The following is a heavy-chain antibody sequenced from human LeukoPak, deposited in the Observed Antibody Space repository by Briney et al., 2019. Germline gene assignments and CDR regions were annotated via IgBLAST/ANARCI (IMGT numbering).Heavy chain of an antibody. D-gene: IGHD3-16*01. Sequence: GASVKVSCKASGYTFTSYGISWMRQAPGQGLEWMGWISAYNGNTNYAQKLHGRVTMTTDTPTSTAYMELRSLRSDDTAVYYCARVADLNWGIRLIYSYYYYMDVWGKGTPVTVSS. CDR3: ARVADLNWGIRLIYSYYYYMDV. CDR2: ISAYNGNT. J-gene: IGHJ6*03. V-gene: IGHV1-18*01. CDR1: GYTFTSYG.